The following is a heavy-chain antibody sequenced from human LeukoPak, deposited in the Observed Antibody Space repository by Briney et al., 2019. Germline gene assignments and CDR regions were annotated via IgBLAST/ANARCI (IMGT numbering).Heavy chain of an antibody. CDR2: IYSGGST. CDR1: GFIVSSNY. J-gene: IGHJ4*02. D-gene: IGHD1-26*01. CDR3: ARSRFGGSYHFDY. Sequence: GGSLRLSCAVSGFIVSSNYMSWVRQAPGKGLEWVSVIYSGGSTFYADSVKGRLTISRDNSKNTLYLQMNSLRAEDTAVYYCARSRFGGSYHFDYWGQGILITVSS. V-gene: IGHV3-53*01.